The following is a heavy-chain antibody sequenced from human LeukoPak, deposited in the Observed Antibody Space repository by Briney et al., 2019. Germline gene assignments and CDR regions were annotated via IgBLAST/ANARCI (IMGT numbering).Heavy chain of an antibody. CDR2: IYTSGST. CDR3: ARGDRYSNYHPFDY. J-gene: IGHJ4*02. CDR1: GGSISSYY. V-gene: IGHV4-4*07. D-gene: IGHD4-11*01. Sequence: SETLSLTCTVSGGSISSYYWSWIRQPAGKGLEWIGRIYTSGSTNYNPSLKSRVTMSVDTSKNQFSLKLSSVTAADTAVYYCARGDRYSNYHPFDYWGQGTLVTVSS.